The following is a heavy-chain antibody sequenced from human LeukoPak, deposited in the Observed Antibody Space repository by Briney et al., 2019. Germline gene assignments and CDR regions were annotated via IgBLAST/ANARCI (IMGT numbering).Heavy chain of an antibody. Sequence: GGSLRLSCAVPGITLSNYGMSWVRQAPGKGLEWVAGISGSGGSTNYADSVKGRFTISRDNPKNTLYLQMNSLRAEDTAVYFCAKRGVVIRVILVGFHKEAYYFDTWGQGALVTVSS. D-gene: IGHD3-22*01. CDR1: GITLSNYG. CDR2: ISGSGGST. J-gene: IGHJ4*02. CDR3: AKRGVVIRVILVGFHKEAYYFDT. V-gene: IGHV3-23*01.